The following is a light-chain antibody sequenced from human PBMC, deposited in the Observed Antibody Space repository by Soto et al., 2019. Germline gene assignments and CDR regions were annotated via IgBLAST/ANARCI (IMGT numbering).Light chain of an antibody. CDR2: TAS. CDR3: QQYGSSPYT. V-gene: IGKV3-15*01. CDR1: QSVGSN. Sequence: EVVMTQSPATLSVSPGERATLSCRASQSVGSNLAWYQQKPGQAPRLLIYTASTRATGIPAKFSASGSGTEFTLTISSLQSEDFAVYYCQQYGSSPYTFGQGTKLEIK. J-gene: IGKJ2*01.